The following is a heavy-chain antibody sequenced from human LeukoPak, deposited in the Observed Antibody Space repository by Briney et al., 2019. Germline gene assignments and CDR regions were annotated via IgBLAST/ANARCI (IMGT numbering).Heavy chain of an antibody. CDR2: INHSGGT. J-gene: IGHJ4*02. CDR3: ARRYGDCRGGSCPYFEY. D-gene: IGHD2-15*01. V-gene: IGHV4-34*01. Sequence: SETLSLTCTVSGGSISSYYWSWVRQPPGKGLEWIGEINHSGGTTYNPSLKSRVTTSVDTSNNQFSLNLYSATAADAAVYYCARRYGDCRGGSCPYFEYWGQGILVTVSS. CDR1: GGSISSYY.